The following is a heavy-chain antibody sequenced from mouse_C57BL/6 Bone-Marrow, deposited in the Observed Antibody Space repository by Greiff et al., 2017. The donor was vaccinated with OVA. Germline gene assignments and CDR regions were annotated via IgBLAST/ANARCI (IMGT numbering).Heavy chain of an antibody. J-gene: IGHJ3*01. D-gene: IGHD3-2*02. Sequence: VQLKQSGAELVRPGASVKLSCTASGFNIKDDYMHWVKQRPEQGLEWIGWIDPENGDTEYASKFQGKATITADTSSNTAYLQLSSLTSEDTAVYYCTTPTAQATAWFAYWGQGTLVTVSA. CDR2: IDPENGDT. V-gene: IGHV14-4*01. CDR1: GFNIKDDY. CDR3: TTPTAQATAWFAY.